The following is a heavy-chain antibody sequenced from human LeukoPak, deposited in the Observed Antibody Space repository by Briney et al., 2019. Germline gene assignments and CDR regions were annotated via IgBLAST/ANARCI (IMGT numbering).Heavy chain of an antibody. CDR1: GGSFSGYY. J-gene: IGHJ4*02. CDR2: INHSGST. D-gene: IGHD3-16*02. CDR3: ARVIYDYVWGSYRYPPYYFDY. Sequence: SETLSLTCAVYGGSFSGYYWSWIRQPPGKGLEWIWEINHSGSTNYNPSLKSRVTISVDTSKNQFSLKLSSVTAADTAVYYCARVIYDYVWGSYRYPPYYFDYWGQGTLVTVSS. V-gene: IGHV4-34*01.